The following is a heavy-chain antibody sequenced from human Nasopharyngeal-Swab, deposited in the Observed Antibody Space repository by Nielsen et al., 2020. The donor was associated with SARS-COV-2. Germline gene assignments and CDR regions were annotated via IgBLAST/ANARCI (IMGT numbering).Heavy chain of an antibody. D-gene: IGHD3-3*01. CDR1: GGSISSYY. V-gene: IGHV4-59*01. Sequence: SETLSLTCTVSGGSISSYYWSWIRQPPGKGLEWIGYIYYSGSTNYNPSLKSRVTISVDTSKNQFSLKLSSVTAADTAVYYCARVPYYDFWSGYHYYYYGMDVWGQGTTVTASS. CDR2: IYYSGST. J-gene: IGHJ6*02. CDR3: ARVPYYDFWSGYHYYYYGMDV.